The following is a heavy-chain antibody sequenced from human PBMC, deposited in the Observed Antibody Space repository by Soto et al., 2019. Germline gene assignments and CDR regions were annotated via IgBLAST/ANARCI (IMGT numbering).Heavy chain of an antibody. Sequence: QVQLVESGGGLVKPGGSLRLSCAASGFTFSDYYMTWIRQAPGKGLEWVSHISDGSTYTTYSDSVKGRFTISRDNAKNSLYLQMNSLRAEDTTVYYSARVCTSSWFLDYWGQGTLVTVSS. J-gene: IGHJ4*02. CDR3: ARVCTSSWFLDY. CDR1: GFTFSDYY. V-gene: IGHV3-11*06. D-gene: IGHD6-13*01. CDR2: ISDGSTYT.